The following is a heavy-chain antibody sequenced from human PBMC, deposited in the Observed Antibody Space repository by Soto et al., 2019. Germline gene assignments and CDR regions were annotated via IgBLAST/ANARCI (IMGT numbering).Heavy chain of an antibody. D-gene: IGHD3-22*01. CDR2: IIPIFGTT. V-gene: IGHV1-69*01. CDR3: ARARGDYDITASYLHLSVDY. CDR1: GGTFSSYA. J-gene: IGHJ4*02. Sequence: QAQLVQSGAEVKKPGSSVKVSCKTSGGTFSSYAITWVRQAPGQGLEWMGGIIPIFGTTNYAQKSQGRVTITSDESTRTAYMEQSSLTSEAPAVYSCARARGDYDITASYLHLSVDYWGQGPLVTVSS.